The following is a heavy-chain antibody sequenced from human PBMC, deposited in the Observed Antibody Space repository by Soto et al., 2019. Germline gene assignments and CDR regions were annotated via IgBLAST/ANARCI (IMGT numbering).Heavy chain of an antibody. V-gene: IGHV1-18*01. D-gene: IGHD3-10*01. CDR2: ISDYNGNT. Sequence: QVQLVQSGAEVKKPGASVKVSCKTSGYTFNNYGISWVRQAPGQGLEWMGWISDYNGNTNYAQKFQGRVTMTTDTYXXTVYMVLTSLRSDDTAVYYCARDGYYDSGSYGMDVWGRGTTVTVSS. CDR3: ARDGYYDSGSYGMDV. J-gene: IGHJ6*02. CDR1: GYTFNNYG.